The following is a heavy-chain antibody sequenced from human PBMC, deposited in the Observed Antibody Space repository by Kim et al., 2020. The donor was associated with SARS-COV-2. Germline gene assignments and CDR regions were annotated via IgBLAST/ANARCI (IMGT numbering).Heavy chain of an antibody. D-gene: IGHD3-16*01. Sequence: GGSLRLSCAASGFNFNIYWMTWVRQAPGKGLEWVANIKQNGSEKYYVDSVKGRFTISRDNAKNSLYLQMNSLRGEDTAVYYCARVIGGVRSLDYYYFFG. CDR3: ARVIGGVRSLDYYYFFG. CDR1: GFNFNIYW. CDR2: IKQNGSEK. J-gene: IGHJ6*01. V-gene: IGHV3-7*01.